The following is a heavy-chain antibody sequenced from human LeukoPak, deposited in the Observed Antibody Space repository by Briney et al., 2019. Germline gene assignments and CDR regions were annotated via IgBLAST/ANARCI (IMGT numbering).Heavy chain of an antibody. CDR1: GYTFTNYG. CDR3: ARDDSGYSSSWYGFDY. V-gene: IGHV1-18*01. Sequence: ASVKVSCKASGYTFTNYGISWVRQAPGQGLEWRGWISGYNGNTNSAQKLQGRVTMTTDTSTSTAYMELRSLRSDDTAVYYCARDDSGYSSSWYGFDYWGQGTLVTVSS. CDR2: ISGYNGNT. D-gene: IGHD6-13*01. J-gene: IGHJ4*02.